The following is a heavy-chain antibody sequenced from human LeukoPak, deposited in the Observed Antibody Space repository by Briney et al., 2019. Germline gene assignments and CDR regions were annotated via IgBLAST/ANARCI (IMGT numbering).Heavy chain of an antibody. V-gene: IGHV3-23*01. CDR3: AKDGPDIVEVVAATYDY. D-gene: IGHD2-15*01. Sequence: GGSLRLSCAASGFTFSSYAMSWVRQAPGKGLEWVSAISGSGGSTYYADSVKGRFTISRDNSKNTLFLQMNSLRGEDTAMYYCAKDGPDIVEVVAATYDYWGQGTLVTVSS. CDR2: ISGSGGST. CDR1: GFTFSSYA. J-gene: IGHJ4*02.